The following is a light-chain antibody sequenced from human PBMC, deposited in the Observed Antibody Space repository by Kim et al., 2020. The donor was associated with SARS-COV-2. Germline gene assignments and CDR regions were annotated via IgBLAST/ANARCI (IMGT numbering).Light chain of an antibody. V-gene: IGLV2-14*03. J-gene: IGLJ2*01. CDR2: DVT. CDR3: SSYTSSSDVI. Sequence: YNYVFWYQQHPGTVPNLIIYDVTKRPSGVSSRFSGFKSDNTASLTISGLQTEDEATYHCSSYTSSSDVIFGGGTKVTVL. CDR1: YNY.